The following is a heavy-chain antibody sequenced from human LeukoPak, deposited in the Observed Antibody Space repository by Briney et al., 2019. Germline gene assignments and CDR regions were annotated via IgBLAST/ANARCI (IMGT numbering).Heavy chain of an antibody. CDR3: ASFYYGSGLAVDY. D-gene: IGHD3-10*01. J-gene: IGHJ4*02. V-gene: IGHV4-4*09. Sequence: SETLSLTCTVSGGSISTDYWNWIRRPPGKGLEWIGYIYPSGRSNYSPSLKSRVTISADTSKRQFSLKLTSVTAADTAVYYCASFYYGSGLAVDYWGQGILVTVSS. CDR2: IYPSGRS. CDR1: GGSISTDY.